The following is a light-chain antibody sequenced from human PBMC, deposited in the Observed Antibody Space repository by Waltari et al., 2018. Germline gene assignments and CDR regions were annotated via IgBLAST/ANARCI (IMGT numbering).Light chain of an antibody. Sequence: QAVVTQEPSLTVSPGGTVTLTCGSSTGAVTSGHYPYWFQQNPGQVPRTLIYDTSNKHPWRPARCSGSLLGGKAALTLSGAQPEDEAEYYCLLWYSGARWVFGGGTKLSVL. CDR1: TGAVTSGHY. CDR3: LLWYSGARWV. J-gene: IGLJ3*02. V-gene: IGLV7-46*01. CDR2: DTS.